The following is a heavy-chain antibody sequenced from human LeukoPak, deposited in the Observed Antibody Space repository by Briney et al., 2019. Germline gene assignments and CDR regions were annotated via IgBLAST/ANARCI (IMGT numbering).Heavy chain of an antibody. CDR2: INPSDSYT. CDR3: ARGGWLDDY. CDR1: GYSLTNYW. Sequence: GESLKISCKGSGYSLTNYWISWVRQMPGKGLEWMGRINPSDSYTNYNPSFQGHVTFSVDKSIATAYLQWTTLKASDTAIYYCARGGWLDDYWGQGTLVTVSS. V-gene: IGHV5-10-1*01. D-gene: IGHD6-19*01. J-gene: IGHJ4*02.